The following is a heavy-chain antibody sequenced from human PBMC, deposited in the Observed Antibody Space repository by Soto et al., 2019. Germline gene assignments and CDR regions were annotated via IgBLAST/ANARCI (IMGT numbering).Heavy chain of an antibody. CDR1: GYTFTSYY. V-gene: IGHV1-46*01. CDR3: ARDPSKEIDY. D-gene: IGHD3-3*02. J-gene: IGHJ4*02. Sequence: VKVSCKSYGYTFTSYYMHWVRQAPGQGLEWMVIINHSGGSTSYAQKFQGRVTMTRDTSTSTVYMELISLRSEDTAVYYCARDPSKEIDYWGQGTLVTVSS. CDR2: INHSGGST.